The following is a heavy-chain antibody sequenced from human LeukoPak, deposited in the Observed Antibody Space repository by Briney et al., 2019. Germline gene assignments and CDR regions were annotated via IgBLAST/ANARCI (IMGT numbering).Heavy chain of an antibody. CDR2: INPSGGST. J-gene: IGHJ4*02. D-gene: IGHD2-21*02. CDR1: GYTFISYF. Sequence: APVKVSCKASGYTFISYFIHWVRQAPGQGLEWMGIINPSGGSTRYAQKFQGRVTMTRDTSTSTVYMEMGSLRSEDTAVYYCARSGGDAIRPFDYWGQGTLVTVSS. V-gene: IGHV1-46*01. CDR3: ARSGGDAIRPFDY.